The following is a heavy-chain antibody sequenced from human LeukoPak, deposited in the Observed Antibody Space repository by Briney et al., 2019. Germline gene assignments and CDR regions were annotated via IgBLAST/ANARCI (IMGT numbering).Heavy chain of an antibody. V-gene: IGHV4-4*07. J-gene: IGHJ4*02. Sequence: SETLSLTCTVSGGSISSYYWSWIRQPAGKGLEWIGRIYTSGSTNYNPSLKSRVTISVDTSKNQFSLRLSSVTAADTAVYYCAREHGGDYYDSSGYYYRNFDYWGQGTLVTVSS. CDR3: AREHGGDYYDSSGYYYRNFDY. CDR1: GGSISSYY. D-gene: IGHD3-22*01. CDR2: IYTSGST.